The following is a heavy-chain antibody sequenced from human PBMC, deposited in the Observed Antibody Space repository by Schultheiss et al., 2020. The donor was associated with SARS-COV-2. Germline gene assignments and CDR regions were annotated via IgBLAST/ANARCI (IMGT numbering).Heavy chain of an antibody. CDR1: GFTFSYYW. D-gene: IGHD6-6*01. CDR3: ARTWTQLVGPAY. Sequence: GESLKISCAASGFTFSYYWMSWVRQAPGKGLEWVANINQDGSEKYYVDYVKGRFTISRDNAKNSLYLQMNSLRAEDTAVYYCARTWTQLVGPAYWGQGTRVTVSS. CDR2: INQDGSEK. J-gene: IGHJ4*02. V-gene: IGHV3-7*03.